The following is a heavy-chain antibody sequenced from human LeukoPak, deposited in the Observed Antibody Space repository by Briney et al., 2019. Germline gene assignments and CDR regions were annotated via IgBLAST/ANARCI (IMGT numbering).Heavy chain of an antibody. CDR2: IIGTSGTT. V-gene: IGHV3-23*01. D-gene: IGHD5-12*01. CDR1: GFTFSSYA. J-gene: IGHJ4*02. Sequence: GGSLRLSCADSGFTFSSYAMTWVRQAPGKGLEWVSTIIGTSGTTYYADSVKGRFTISRDNSKNTLYLQMNSLRAEDTAVYYCARGYSGYFYYWGQGTLVTVSS. CDR3: ARGYSGYFYY.